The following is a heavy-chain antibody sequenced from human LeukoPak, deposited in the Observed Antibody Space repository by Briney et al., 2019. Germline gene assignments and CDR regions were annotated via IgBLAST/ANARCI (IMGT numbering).Heavy chain of an antibody. CDR1: GGSVSSGSYD. D-gene: IGHD2-2*02. J-gene: IGHJ6*02. Sequence: SQTLSLTWTVSGGSVSSGSYDWSWIRQPAGKGLEWIGRIYTSGSTNYNPSLKSRVTISVDTSKNQFSLKLSSVTAADTAVYYCASTLRYCSSTSCYTGYYYYGMDVWGQGTTVTVSS. CDR3: ASTLRYCSSTSCYTGYYYYGMDV. CDR2: IYTSGST. V-gene: IGHV4-61*02.